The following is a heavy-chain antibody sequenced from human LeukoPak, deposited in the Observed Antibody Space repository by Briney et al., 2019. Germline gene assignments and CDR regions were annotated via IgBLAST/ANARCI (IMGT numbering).Heavy chain of an antibody. Sequence: SETLSLTCAVSGGSISSNSYYWGWIRQPPGKGLEWIGSIYYSGSTYYNPSLKSRATISVDTSKNQFSLKLSSVTAADTAVYYCARTRYYYNSRSYGAPYYFDYWGQGTLVTVSS. CDR1: GGSISSNSYY. D-gene: IGHD3-10*01. J-gene: IGHJ4*02. CDR3: ARTRYYYNSRSYGAPYYFDY. CDR2: IYYSGST. V-gene: IGHV4-39*01.